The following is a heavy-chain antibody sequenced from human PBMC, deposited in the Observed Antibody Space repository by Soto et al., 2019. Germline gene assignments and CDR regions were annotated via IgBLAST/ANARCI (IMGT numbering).Heavy chain of an antibody. V-gene: IGHV4-39*02. CDR1: GGSISSSSYY. D-gene: IGHD1-26*01. CDR2: IYYSGST. CDR3: ATQEVGGSYVYTFDP. J-gene: IGHJ5*02. Sequence: QLQLQESGPGLVKPSETLSLTCTVSGGSISSSSYYWGWIRQPPGKGLEWIGSIYYSGSTYYNPPRKRRVTISVDTSKNHFSLKLSSVPAADTAVYYCATQEVGGSYVYTFDPWGQGTLVTVSS.